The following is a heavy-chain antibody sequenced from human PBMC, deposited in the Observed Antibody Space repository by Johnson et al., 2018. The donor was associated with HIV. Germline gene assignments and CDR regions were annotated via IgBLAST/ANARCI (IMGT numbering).Heavy chain of an antibody. CDR3: ARGPARADAFDI. D-gene: IGHD6-6*01. Sequence: VQLVESGGGLVQPGRSLRLSCAASGFTFSTYPMTWVRQAPGKGLEWVSGISGSGGSTYYAASVKGRFTVSRDNSKNTLYLQMNSLRAEDTAVYYCARGPARADAFDIWGQGTMVTVSS. CDR2: ISGSGGST. J-gene: IGHJ3*02. CDR1: GFTFSTYP. V-gene: IGHV3-23*04.